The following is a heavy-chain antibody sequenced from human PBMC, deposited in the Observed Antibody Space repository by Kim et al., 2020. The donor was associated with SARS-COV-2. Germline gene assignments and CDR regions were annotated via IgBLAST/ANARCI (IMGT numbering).Heavy chain of an antibody. CDR2: ISYKSGSI. V-gene: IGHV3-21*01. J-gene: IGHJ4*02. CDR1: GFAFSYYN. CDR3: ARAFSSTWPYDVDY. Sequence: GGSLRLSCEASGFAFSYYNMNWVRQAPGKGLEWVASISYKSGSIYYASSVKGRFTISRDNAKNSLYLLMNSLRVDDTAIYFCARAFSSTWPYDVDYWGQGTPVPVSS. D-gene: IGHD6-13*01.